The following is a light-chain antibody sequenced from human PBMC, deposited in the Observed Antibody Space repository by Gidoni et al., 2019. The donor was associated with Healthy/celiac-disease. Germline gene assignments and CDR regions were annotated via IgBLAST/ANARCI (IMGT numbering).Light chain of an antibody. Sequence: DIQMTQSPSSLSASVGDRVTITCRASQSTSSYLNWYQQKPGKAPKLLIYAASSLQSGVPSRFSGSGSGTDFTLTISSPQPEDFATYYCQQSYSTPQTFXPXTKVDIK. V-gene: IGKV1-39*01. CDR1: QSTSSY. CDR3: QQSYSTPQT. J-gene: IGKJ3*01. CDR2: AAS.